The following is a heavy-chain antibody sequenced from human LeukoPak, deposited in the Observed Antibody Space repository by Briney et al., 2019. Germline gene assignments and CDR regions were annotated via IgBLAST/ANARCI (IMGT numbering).Heavy chain of an antibody. CDR1: GFTFSSYA. CDR3: ARDFYCSSTSCADY. J-gene: IGHJ4*02. V-gene: IGHV3-30*04. D-gene: IGHD2-2*01. Sequence: GRSLRLSCAASGFTFSSYAMHWVRQAPGKGLEWVAVISYDGSNKYYADSVKGRFTISRDNSKNTLYLQMNGLRAEDTAVYYCARDFYCSSTSCADYWGQGTLVTVSS. CDR2: ISYDGSNK.